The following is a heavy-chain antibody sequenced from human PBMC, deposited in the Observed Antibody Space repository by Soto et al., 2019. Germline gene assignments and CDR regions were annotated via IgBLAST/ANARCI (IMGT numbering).Heavy chain of an antibody. CDR3: ARDGSSDWLTWSDP. Sequence: QVQLVQSGAEVKKPGASVKVSCKASGYTFTDYYMHWVRQAPGQGLEWMGIISPSGGSTYAQKFQGRVTVTRDTSTSTVYMELSSLRSEDTAVYYCARDGSSDWLTWSDPWGQGTLVTVSS. J-gene: IGHJ5*02. CDR1: GYTFTDYY. D-gene: IGHD6-19*01. V-gene: IGHV1-46*01. CDR2: ISPSGGST.